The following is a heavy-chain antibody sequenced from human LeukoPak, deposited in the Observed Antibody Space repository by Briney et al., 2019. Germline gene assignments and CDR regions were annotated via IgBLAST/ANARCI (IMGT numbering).Heavy chain of an antibody. CDR3: ARDVRVVAHSHDAFDI. Sequence: ASVKVSCKASGGTFSSYAISWVRQAPGQGLEWMGGIIPIFGTANYAQKFQGRVTITADKSTSTAYMELSSLRSEDTAVYYCARDVRVVAHSHDAFDIWGQGTMVTVSS. CDR2: IIPIFGTA. D-gene: IGHD2-15*01. V-gene: IGHV1-69*06. J-gene: IGHJ3*02. CDR1: GGTFSSYA.